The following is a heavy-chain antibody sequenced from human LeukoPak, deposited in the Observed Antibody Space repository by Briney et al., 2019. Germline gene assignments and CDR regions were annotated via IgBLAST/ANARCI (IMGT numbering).Heavy chain of an antibody. CDR3: ARDLHTAPWY. CDR2: ISAYNGNT. Sequence: ASVKVSCKASGYTFTSYAMHWVRQAPGQRLEWMGWISAYNGNTNYAQKLQGRVTMTTDTSTSTAYMELRSLRSDDTAVYYCARDLHTAPWYWGQGTLVTVSS. D-gene: IGHD5-18*01. V-gene: IGHV1-18*01. CDR1: GYTFTSYA. J-gene: IGHJ4*02.